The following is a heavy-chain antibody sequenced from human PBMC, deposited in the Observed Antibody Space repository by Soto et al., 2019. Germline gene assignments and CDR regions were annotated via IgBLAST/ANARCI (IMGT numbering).Heavy chain of an antibody. V-gene: IGHV3-30*18. CDR1: GFTFSSYG. D-gene: IGHD2-21*02. CDR2: ISYDGSNK. Sequence: GGSLRLSCAASGFTFSSYGMHWVRQAPGKGLEWVAVISYDGSNKYYADSVKGRFTISRDNSKNTLYLQMNSLRAEDTAVYYCAKDNCGGDCSPRYYYYYYGMDVWGQGTTVTVSS. CDR3: AKDNCGGDCSPRYYYYYYGMDV. J-gene: IGHJ6*02.